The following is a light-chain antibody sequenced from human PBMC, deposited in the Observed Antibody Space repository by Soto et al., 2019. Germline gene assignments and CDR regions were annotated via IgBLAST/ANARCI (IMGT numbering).Light chain of an antibody. CDR1: QSVLYSSNNKNC. J-gene: IGKJ5*01. V-gene: IGKV4-1*01. CDR3: QQYYTTPPT. CDR2: WAS. Sequence: DIVMTQSPDSLAVSLGERATLNCKSSQSVLYSSNNKNCLAWYQQKPGQPPKLLIYWASTRESGVPDRFSGSGSGADFTLPISSLQAEDLAVYYCQQYYTTPPTFGQGTRLEIK.